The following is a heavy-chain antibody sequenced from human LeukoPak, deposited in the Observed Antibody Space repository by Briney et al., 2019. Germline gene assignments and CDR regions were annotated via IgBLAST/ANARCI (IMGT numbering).Heavy chain of an antibody. Sequence: ASVKVSCKASGYTFTGYYMHWVRQAPGQGLEWMGWINPNSGGTNYAQKFQGRVTMTRDTSISTAYMELRRLRSDDTAVYYCARDLSRYYDILTNAFDIWGQGTMVTVSS. CDR1: GYTFTGYY. V-gene: IGHV1-2*02. J-gene: IGHJ3*02. D-gene: IGHD3-9*01. CDR3: ARDLSRYYDILTNAFDI. CDR2: INPNSGGT.